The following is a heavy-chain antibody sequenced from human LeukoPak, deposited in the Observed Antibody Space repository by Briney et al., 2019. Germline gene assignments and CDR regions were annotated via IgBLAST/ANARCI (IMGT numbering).Heavy chain of an antibody. D-gene: IGHD2-2*01. CDR1: GYSFTSYW. CDR2: IYPGDSDT. V-gene: IGHV5-51*01. Sequence: GESLKISCKGSGYSFTSYWIGWVRQMPGKGPEWMGIIYPGDSDTRYSPSFQGQVTISADKSISTAYLQWSSLKASDTAMYYCARQVVPAAISSLSWFDPWGQGTLVTVSS. CDR3: ARQVVPAAISSLSWFDP. J-gene: IGHJ5*02.